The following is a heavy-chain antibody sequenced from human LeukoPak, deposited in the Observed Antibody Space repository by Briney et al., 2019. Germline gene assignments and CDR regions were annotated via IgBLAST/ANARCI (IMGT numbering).Heavy chain of an antibody. CDR1: GFTFSNYE. CDR2: LTTSGSTK. J-gene: IGHJ4*02. V-gene: IGHV3-48*03. Sequence: GGSLRLSCATSGFTFSNYEMNWVRQAPGKGLEGFSYLTTSGSTKYYADSVKGRFTIPRDKAKNSLYLQMNTLRAEDTAVYYCARDSPPDYWGQGTLVTVSS. CDR3: ARDSPPDY.